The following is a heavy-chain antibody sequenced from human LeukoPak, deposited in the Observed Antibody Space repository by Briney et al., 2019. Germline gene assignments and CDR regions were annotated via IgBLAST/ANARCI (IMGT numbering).Heavy chain of an antibody. J-gene: IGHJ4*02. D-gene: IGHD3-10*01. CDR3: ARVMGGFTIDY. CDR2: IYTSGST. Sequence: SETLSLTCTVSGGFISSGSYYWSWIRQPAGKGLEWIGRIYTSGSTNYNPSLKSRVTISVDTSKNQFSLKLSSVTAADTAVYYCARVMGGFTIDYWGQGTLVTVSS. V-gene: IGHV4-61*02. CDR1: GGFISSGSYY.